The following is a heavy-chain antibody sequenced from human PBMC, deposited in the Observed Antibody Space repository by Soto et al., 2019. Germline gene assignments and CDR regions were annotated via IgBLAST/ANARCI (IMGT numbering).Heavy chain of an antibody. CDR3: EKEMFPRTVLDSSSPWGDY. CDR1: GVTLRSYD. CDR2: ISYDESHK. V-gene: IGHV3-30*18. J-gene: IGHJ4*02. D-gene: IGHD6-6*01. Sequence: XGSLRLSCLASGVTLRSYDKHWGCHAPGTGLEWLAVISYDESHKYYADSVKGRFTISRDTSKNALYLQMYSLRAEDTAVYDGEKEMFPRTVLDSSSPWGDYWGQGNAVTVSS.